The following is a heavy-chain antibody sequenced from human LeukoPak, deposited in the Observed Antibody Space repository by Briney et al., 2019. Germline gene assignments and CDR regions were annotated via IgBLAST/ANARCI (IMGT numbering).Heavy chain of an antibody. CDR3: ARFEGYQLRYASWFDP. CDR2: ISAYNGNT. J-gene: IGHJ5*02. D-gene: IGHD2-2*01. V-gene: IGHV1-18*01. CDR1: GYTFTSYG. Sequence: ASVKVSCKASGYTFTSYGISWVRQAPGQGLEWMGWISAYNGNTNYAQKLQGRVTMTTDTSTSTAYMELRSLRSDDTAVYYCARFEGYQLRYASWFDPWGQGTLVTVSS.